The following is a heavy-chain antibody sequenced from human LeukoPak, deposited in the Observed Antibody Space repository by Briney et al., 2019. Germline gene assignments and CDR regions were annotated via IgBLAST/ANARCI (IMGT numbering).Heavy chain of an antibody. CDR2: IYYSGST. CDR3: ARGGGYSGYDPYFDY. CDR1: GGSISSYY. Sequence: SETLSLTCTVSGGSISSYYWSWIRQPPGKGLEWIGYIYYSGSTNYNPSLKSRVTLSVDTSKNQFSLKLSSVTAADTAVYYCARGGGYSGYDPYFDYWGQGTLVTVSS. J-gene: IGHJ4*02. V-gene: IGHV4-59*01. D-gene: IGHD5-12*01.